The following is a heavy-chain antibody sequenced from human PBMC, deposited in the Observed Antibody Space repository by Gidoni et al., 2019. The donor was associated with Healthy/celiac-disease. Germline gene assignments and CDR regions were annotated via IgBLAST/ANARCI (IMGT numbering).Heavy chain of an antibody. Sequence: VQLVESGGGVVQPGRSLRLSCAASGFTFSSYGMHWVRQAPGKGLEWVAVISYDGSNKYYADSVKGRFTISRDNSKNTLYLQMNSLRAEDTAVYYCARDYGTDYYYYYGMDVWGQGTTVTVSS. CDR2: ISYDGSNK. CDR3: ARDYGTDYYYYYGMDV. CDR1: GFTFSSYG. D-gene: IGHD1-1*01. V-gene: IGHV3-30*03. J-gene: IGHJ6*02.